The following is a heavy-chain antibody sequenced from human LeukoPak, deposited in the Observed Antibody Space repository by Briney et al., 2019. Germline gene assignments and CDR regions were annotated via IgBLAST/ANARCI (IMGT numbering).Heavy chain of an antibody. D-gene: IGHD3-16*02. J-gene: IGHJ4*02. CDR3: ARFTFGGVIVRGNFDY. CDR2: IYYSGST. CDR1: GGSISSSSYY. V-gene: IGHV4-61*05. Sequence: PSETLSLTCTVSGGSISSSSYYWGWVRQPPGKGLEWIGYIYYSGSTNYNPSLKSRVTISVDTSKNQFSLKLSSVTAADTAVYYCARFTFGGVIVRGNFDYWGQGTLVTVSS.